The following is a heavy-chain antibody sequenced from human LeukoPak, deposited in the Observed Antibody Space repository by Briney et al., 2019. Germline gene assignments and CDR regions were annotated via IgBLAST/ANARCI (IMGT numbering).Heavy chain of an antibody. CDR3: AEGAKSSLLY. CDR1: GYTFTSYD. J-gene: IGHJ4*02. CDR2: MNPDTGET. V-gene: IGHV1-8*01. Sequence: ASVKVSCKASGYTFTSYDINWVRQAAGQGLEWMGYMNPDTGETGATENFQGRLSMTSDTSTNTAYMELSSLRSDDTAIYYCAEGAKSSLLYWGQGTLVTVSS. D-gene: IGHD6-13*01.